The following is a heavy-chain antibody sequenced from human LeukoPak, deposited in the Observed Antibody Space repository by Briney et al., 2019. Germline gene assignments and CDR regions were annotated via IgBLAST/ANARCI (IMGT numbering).Heavy chain of an antibody. Sequence: SETLSLTCTVSGGSISSYYWSWIRQPPGKGLEWIGNIYDSGSTNYNPSLKSRVTISVDTSKNQCSLKLSSVTAADTAVYYCARQSISGSSLSYFDYWGRGTLVTVSS. CDR3: ARQSISGSSLSYFDY. J-gene: IGHJ4*02. CDR2: IYDSGST. V-gene: IGHV4-59*01. D-gene: IGHD3-22*01. CDR1: GGSISSYY.